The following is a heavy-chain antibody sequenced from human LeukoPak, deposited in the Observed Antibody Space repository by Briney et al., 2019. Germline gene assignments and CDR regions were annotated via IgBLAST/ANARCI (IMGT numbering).Heavy chain of an antibody. CDR2: MNPNSGNT. CDR3: ARASEITMVPKWDYYYMDV. CDR1: GYTFTSYD. J-gene: IGHJ6*03. V-gene: IGHV1-8*01. Sequence: ASVKVSCKASGYTFTSYDINWVRQATGQGLEWMGWMNPNSGNTGYAQKFQGRVTMTRNTSISTAYMELSSLRSEDTAVYYCARASEITMVPKWDYYYMDVWGKGTTVTVSS. D-gene: IGHD3-10*01.